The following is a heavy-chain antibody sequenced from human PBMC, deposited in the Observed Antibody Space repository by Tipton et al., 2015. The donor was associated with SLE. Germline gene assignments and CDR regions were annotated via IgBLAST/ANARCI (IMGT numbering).Heavy chain of an antibody. V-gene: IGHV3-7*01. J-gene: IGHJ4*02. CDR1: GFTFSSYW. D-gene: IGHD1-26*01. CDR2: IKQDGSEK. Sequence: SLRLSCAASGFTFSSYWMSWVRQAPGKGLEWVANIKQDGSEKYYVDSVKGRFTISRDNAKNSLYLQMNSLRAEDTAVYYCARDRRVGWELPIFDYWGQGTLVTVSS. CDR3: ARDRRVGWELPIFDY.